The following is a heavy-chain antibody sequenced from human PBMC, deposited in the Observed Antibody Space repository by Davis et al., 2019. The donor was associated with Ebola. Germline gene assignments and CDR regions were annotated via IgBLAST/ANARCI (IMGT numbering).Heavy chain of an antibody. D-gene: IGHD3-3*01. CDR2: ISGSGATT. V-gene: IGHV3-23*01. CDR1: GFTFSNYA. Sequence: GGSLRLSCAASGFTFSNYAMSWVRQAPGKGLEWVSAISGSGATTYYADSVKGRFTISRDNSKKTLYLQMNSLRAEDTAVYYCAKSGLSFGVVKYHYGMDVWGKGTTVTVSS. CDR3: AKSGLSFGVVKYHYGMDV. J-gene: IGHJ6*04.